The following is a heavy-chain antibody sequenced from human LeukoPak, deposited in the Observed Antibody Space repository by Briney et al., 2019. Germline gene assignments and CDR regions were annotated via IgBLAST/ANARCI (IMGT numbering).Heavy chain of an antibody. CDR3: AKQNRIAVAGTGYYFDY. D-gene: IGHD6-19*01. CDR1: GGSISSSSYY. CDR2: IYYSGST. J-gene: IGHJ4*02. Sequence: SETLSLTCTVSGGSISSSSYYWGWIRQPPGKGQEWIGSIYYSGSTYYNPSLKSRVTISVDTSKNQFSLKLSSVTAADTAVYYCAKQNRIAVAGTGYYFDYWGQGTLVTVSS. V-gene: IGHV4-39*01.